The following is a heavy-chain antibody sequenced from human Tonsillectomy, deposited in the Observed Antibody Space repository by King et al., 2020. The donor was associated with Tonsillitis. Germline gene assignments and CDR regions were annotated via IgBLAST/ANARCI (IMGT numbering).Heavy chain of an antibody. D-gene: IGHD2-8*01. CDR3: AREMGSLSGFDY. CDR1: GYSFSSYW. J-gene: IGHJ4*02. V-gene: IGHV5-51*03. Sequence: EQLVQSGAEVKKPGESLKISCKGSGYSFSSYWIGWVRQMPGKGLEWMGIIFPGDADTTYSPSFQGQVTISVDKSITTAYLQWSSLKASDTAIYFCAREMGSLSGFDYWGQGTLVTVSS. CDR2: IFPGDADT.